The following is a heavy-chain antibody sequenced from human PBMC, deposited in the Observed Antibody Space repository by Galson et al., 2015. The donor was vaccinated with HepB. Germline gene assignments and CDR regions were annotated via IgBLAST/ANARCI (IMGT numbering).Heavy chain of an antibody. Sequence: SLRLSCAASGFTVSSNYMNWVRQAPGKGLEWVSIIYSGGSTYYADAVKGRFTISRHNSKNTLYLQMNSLRAEDTAVYYCASLIAATGGGFYYGMDVWGQGTTVTVS. CDR1: GFTVSSNY. J-gene: IGHJ6*02. CDR3: ASLIAATGGGFYYGMDV. D-gene: IGHD6-13*01. CDR2: IYSGGST. V-gene: IGHV3-53*04.